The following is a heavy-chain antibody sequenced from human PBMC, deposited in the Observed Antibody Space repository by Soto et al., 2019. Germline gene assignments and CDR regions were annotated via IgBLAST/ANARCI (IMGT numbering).Heavy chain of an antibody. CDR2: IYYSGST. D-gene: IGHD2-8*02. V-gene: IGHV4-59*01. CDR1: GGSISSYY. CDR3: ARDKITGLFDY. Sequence: SETLSLTCTVSGGSISSYYWSWIRQPPGKGLEWIGYIYYSGSTNYNPSLKSRVTLSVDTSKNQFSLKLSSVTAADTAVYYCARDKITGLFDYWGQGTLVTVS. J-gene: IGHJ4*02.